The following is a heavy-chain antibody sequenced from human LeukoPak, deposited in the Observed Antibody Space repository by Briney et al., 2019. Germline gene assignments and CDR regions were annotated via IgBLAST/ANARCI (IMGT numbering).Heavy chain of an antibody. CDR2: INPSDGAT. Sequence: ASVKVSCKASAYTFTMYYIHWVRQAPGQGLEWMGMINPSDGATTYAQRFQGRVTVTRDMSTTTVYMDLRSLRSEDTAVYFCARDKRGGLSVSEGGLFASYYTYYYMDVWGRGTTVTVSS. D-gene: IGHD3-10*01. V-gene: IGHV1-46*01. CDR1: AYTFTMYY. CDR3: ARDKRGGLSVSEGGLFASYYTYYYMDV. J-gene: IGHJ6*03.